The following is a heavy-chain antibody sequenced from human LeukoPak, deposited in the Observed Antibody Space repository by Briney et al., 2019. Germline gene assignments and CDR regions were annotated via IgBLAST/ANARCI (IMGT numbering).Heavy chain of an antibody. CDR3: ARESQEGYLDY. V-gene: IGHV3-7*01. J-gene: IGHJ4*02. CDR2: IKQDGSEK. Sequence: GGSLRLSCAASGFTFSSYWVSWVRQAPGKGLEWVANIKQDGSEKYYVDSVKGRFTISRDNAKNSLYLQMNSLRAEDTAVYYCARESQEGYLDYWGQGTLVTVSS. CDR1: GFTFSSYW.